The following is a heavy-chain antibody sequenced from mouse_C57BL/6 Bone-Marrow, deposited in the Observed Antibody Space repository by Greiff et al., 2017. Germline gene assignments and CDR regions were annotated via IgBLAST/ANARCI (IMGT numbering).Heavy chain of an antibody. CDR1: GFTFSSYG. J-gene: IGHJ1*03. CDR3: ARPLYYGSSYWYCDV. V-gene: IGHV5-6*02. Sequence: DVMLVESGGDLVKPGGSLKLSCAASGFTFSSYGMSWVRQTPDKRLEWVATISSGGSYTYYPDSVKGRFTISRDNAKNTLYLQMSSLKSEDTAMYYCARPLYYGSSYWYCDVWGTGTTVTVSS. D-gene: IGHD1-1*01. CDR2: ISSGGSYT.